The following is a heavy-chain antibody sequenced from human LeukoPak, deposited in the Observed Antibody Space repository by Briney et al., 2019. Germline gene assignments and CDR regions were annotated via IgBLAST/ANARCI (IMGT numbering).Heavy chain of an antibody. J-gene: IGHJ4*02. CDR1: GGSFSGYY. V-gene: IGHV4-34*01. CDR2: INHSGST. D-gene: IGHD2-2*01. CDR3: ARPSVGPAATFDY. Sequence: SETLSLTCAVYGGSFSGYYWSWIRQPPGKGLEWIGEINHSGSTYYNPSLKSRVTISVDTSKNHFSLKLSSVTAADTAVYYCARPSVGPAATFDYWGQGTLVTVSS.